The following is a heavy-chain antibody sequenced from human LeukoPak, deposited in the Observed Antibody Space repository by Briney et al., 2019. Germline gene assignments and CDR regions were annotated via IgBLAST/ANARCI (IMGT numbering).Heavy chain of an antibody. J-gene: IGHJ4*02. Sequence: PSETLSLTCAVYGGSFSGYYWSWIRQPPGKGLEWIGEINHSGITNYIPSLKSRVTISLDTSKKQYSLKLSSVSAADTAVYYCARASAYSSSSGVNCWGQGTLVTVSS. CDR1: GGSFSGYY. V-gene: IGHV4-34*01. D-gene: IGHD6-6*01. CDR3: ARASAYSSSSGVNC. CDR2: INHSGIT.